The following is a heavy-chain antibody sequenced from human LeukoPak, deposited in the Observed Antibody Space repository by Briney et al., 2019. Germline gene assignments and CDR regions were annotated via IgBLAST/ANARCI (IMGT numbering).Heavy chain of an antibody. Sequence: SETLSLTCTVSGGSISSYYWSWIRQPPGKGLEWTGYIYYSGSTNYNPSLKSRVTISVDASKNQFSLKLSSVTAADTAVYYCARHFTGPGTYTPYFGMDVWGQGTTVTVSS. CDR2: IYYSGST. J-gene: IGHJ6*02. V-gene: IGHV4-59*08. CDR3: ARHFTGPGTYTPYFGMDV. D-gene: IGHD3-16*01. CDR1: GGSISSYY.